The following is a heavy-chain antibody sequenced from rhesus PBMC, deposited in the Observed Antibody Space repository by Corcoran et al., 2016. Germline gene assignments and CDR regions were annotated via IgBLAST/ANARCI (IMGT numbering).Heavy chain of an antibody. Sequence: QLQLQESGPGLVKPSETLSLTCAVSGYSISSGYGWSWIRQPPGKGLEWIGYIPYSGSPRSNPSLKSRVTISRDTSKNQFSLKLSSVTAADTAVYYCARIGGYSYSFGDYWGQGVLVTVSS. V-gene: IGHV4-122*02. CDR1: GYSISSGYG. CDR3: ARIGGYSYSFGDY. J-gene: IGHJ4*01. D-gene: IGHD5-12*01. CDR2: IPYSGSP.